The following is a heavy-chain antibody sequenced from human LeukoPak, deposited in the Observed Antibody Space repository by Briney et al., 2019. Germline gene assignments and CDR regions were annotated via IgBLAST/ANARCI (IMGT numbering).Heavy chain of an antibody. CDR3: ARDPAHYGDYEVNFDY. D-gene: IGHD4-17*01. Sequence: ASVKVSCKASGYTFTGYYMHWVRQAPGQGLEWMGWINPNSGGTNYAQKFQGRVTMTRDTSISTAYMELSRLRSDDTAVYYCARDPAHYGDYEVNFDYWGQGTLVTVSS. V-gene: IGHV1-2*02. J-gene: IGHJ4*02. CDR1: GYTFTGYY. CDR2: INPNSGGT.